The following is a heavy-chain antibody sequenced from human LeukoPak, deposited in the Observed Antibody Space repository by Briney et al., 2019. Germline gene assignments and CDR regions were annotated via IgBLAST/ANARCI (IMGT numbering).Heavy chain of an antibody. Sequence: SETLSLTCTVSGYSISRGYSWGWIRQPPGKGLEWIGNIYHSGSTNYSPSLKSRVTISVDTSKNQFSLKLSSVTAADTAVYYCARASHDYGDYSHFDYWGQGTLVTVSS. CDR3: ARASHDYGDYSHFDY. J-gene: IGHJ4*02. D-gene: IGHD4-17*01. CDR2: IYHSGST. V-gene: IGHV4-38-2*02. CDR1: GYSISRGYS.